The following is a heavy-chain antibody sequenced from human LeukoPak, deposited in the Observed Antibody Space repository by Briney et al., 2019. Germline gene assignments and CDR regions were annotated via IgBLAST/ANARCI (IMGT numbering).Heavy chain of an antibody. CDR3: ARRYYDYVWGSSNNWFDP. D-gene: IGHD3-16*01. J-gene: IGHJ5*02. V-gene: IGHV5-51*01. CDR1: GYSFTSYW. CDR2: IYPGDSDT. Sequence: VESLKISCKGSGYSFTSYWIGWVRQMPGKGLEWMGIIYPGDSDTRYSPSFQGQVTISADKSISTAYLQWSSLKASDTAMYYCARRYYDYVWGSSNNWFDPWGQGTLVTVSS.